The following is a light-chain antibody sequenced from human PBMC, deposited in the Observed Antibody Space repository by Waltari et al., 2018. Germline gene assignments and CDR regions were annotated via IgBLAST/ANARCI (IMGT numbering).Light chain of an antibody. CDR2: LAS. CDR3: MQAVQGLS. V-gene: IGKV2-28*01. CDR1: QSLLHTDVYNY. Sequence: EIVMTQSPLSLLVTPGEPASTSCSASQSLLHTDVYNYFDWYLQKAWQSPQLLIYLASHRASGVPDRFSGSGSGTDFTLKISRVEAEDVWVYYCMQAVQGLSFGGGTKVEI. J-gene: IGKJ4*01.